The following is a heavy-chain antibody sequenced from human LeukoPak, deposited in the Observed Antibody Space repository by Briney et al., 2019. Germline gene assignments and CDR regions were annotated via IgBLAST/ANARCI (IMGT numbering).Heavy chain of an antibody. Sequence: GGSLRLSCAASGFTFSSYGMHWVRQAPGKGLEWVAAISYDGSVEYYADSVKGRFTISRDNSKNTLYLQMNSLRAEDTAVYYCARGGYYDFWSGLDYWGQGTLVTVSS. J-gene: IGHJ4*02. D-gene: IGHD3-3*01. CDR2: ISYDGSVE. CDR3: ARGGYYDFWSGLDY. CDR1: GFTFSSYG. V-gene: IGHV3-30*03.